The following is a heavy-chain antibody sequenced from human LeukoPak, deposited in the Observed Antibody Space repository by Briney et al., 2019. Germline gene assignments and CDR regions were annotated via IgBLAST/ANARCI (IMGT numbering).Heavy chain of an antibody. D-gene: IGHD3-3*01. V-gene: IGHV7-4-1*02. Sequence: ASVKVSCKASGYTFTSYAMNWVRQAPGQGLEWMGWINTNTGNPTYAQGFTGRFVFSLDTSVSTAYLQINSLKAEDTAVYYCAEQTTFGVVTIPLGAFDIWGQGTMVTVSS. CDR1: GYTFTSYA. J-gene: IGHJ3*02. CDR2: INTNTGNP. CDR3: AEQTTFGVVTIPLGAFDI.